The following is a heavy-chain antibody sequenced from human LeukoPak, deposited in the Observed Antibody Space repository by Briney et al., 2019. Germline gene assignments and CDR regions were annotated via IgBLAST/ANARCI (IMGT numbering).Heavy chain of an antibody. CDR2: ISSIGNTV. CDR3: ARDPDVSCGGDCYSGYFDY. V-gene: IGHV3-48*03. J-gene: IGHJ4*02. Sequence: PGGSLRLSCAASGFSFRTYEMNWVRQTPGKGLEWLSYISSIGNTVHYADSVKGRFTISRDNAKDSLYLQMNSLRAEGTGVYYCARDPDVSCGGDCYSGYFDYWGLGTPVTVSS. CDR1: GFSFRTYE. D-gene: IGHD2-21*02.